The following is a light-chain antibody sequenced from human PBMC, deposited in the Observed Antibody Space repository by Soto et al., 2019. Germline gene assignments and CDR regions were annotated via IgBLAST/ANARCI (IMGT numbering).Light chain of an antibody. Sequence: IQMTQSSSSLSASVGDRFIIACRSSLAIRNDLGWYQQKPGKAPKLLIYTASTLQSGVPSRFSGSRSGPDFTLTISSLQPEDFATDYCQQSYSSPPTFGQGTKVDIK. V-gene: IGKV1-39*01. CDR1: LAIRND. CDR2: TAS. CDR3: QQSYSSPPT. J-gene: IGKJ1*01.